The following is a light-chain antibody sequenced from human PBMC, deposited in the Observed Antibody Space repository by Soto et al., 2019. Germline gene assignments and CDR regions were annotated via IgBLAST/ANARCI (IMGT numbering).Light chain of an antibody. CDR2: DAS. Sequence: DIQMTQSPSSLSASVGDRVTITCQASQDISNYLNWYQQKPGKAPKLLIYDASNLETGAPSRFSGSGSWTDFTFTISSLQPEDIATYYCQQYDNLPLTFGGGTKVEIK. CDR1: QDISNY. J-gene: IGKJ4*01. CDR3: QQYDNLPLT. V-gene: IGKV1-33*01.